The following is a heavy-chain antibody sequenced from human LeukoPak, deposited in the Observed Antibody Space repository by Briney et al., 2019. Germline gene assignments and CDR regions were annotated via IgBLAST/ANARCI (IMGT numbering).Heavy chain of an antibody. CDR2: IYTSGST. Sequence: SETLSLTCIVSGGSISSGSYYWSWIRQPAGKGLEWIGRIYTSGSTNYNPSLKSRVTISVDTSKNQFSLKLSSVTAADTAVYYCARFAPTDNDAFDIWGQGTMVTVSS. V-gene: IGHV4-61*02. J-gene: IGHJ3*02. CDR3: ARFAPTDNDAFDI. CDR1: GGSISSGSYY. D-gene: IGHD4-17*01.